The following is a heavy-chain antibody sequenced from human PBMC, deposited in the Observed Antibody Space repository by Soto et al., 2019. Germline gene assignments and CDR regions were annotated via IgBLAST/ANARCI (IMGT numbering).Heavy chain of an antibody. CDR2: ISAYNGNT. Sequence: ASVKVSCKASGYTFTSYGISWVRQAPGQGLEWMGWISAYNGNTNYAQKLQGRVTMTTDTSTSTAYMELRSLRSDDTAVYYCASRSRVADYYSSGMAVWRQGPKVTVSS. V-gene: IGHV1-18*01. CDR1: GYTFTSYG. D-gene: IGHD2-15*01. J-gene: IGHJ6*02. CDR3: ASRSRVADYYSSGMAV.